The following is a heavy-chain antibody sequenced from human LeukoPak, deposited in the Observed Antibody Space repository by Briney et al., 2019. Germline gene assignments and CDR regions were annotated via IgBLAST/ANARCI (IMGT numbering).Heavy chain of an antibody. J-gene: IGHJ4*02. V-gene: IGHV3-48*03. CDR3: ARDTLGEGEDANYAVYYFDY. D-gene: IGHD4/OR15-4a*01. CDR2: ISSSGSTI. CDR1: GFTFSSYE. Sequence: GGSLRLSCAASGFTFSSYEMNWVRQAPGKGLDWVSYISSSGSTIYYADSVKGRFTISRDNGKNSLDLQMNSLRADDTAVYYCARDTLGEGEDANYAVYYFDYWGQGTAVTVSS.